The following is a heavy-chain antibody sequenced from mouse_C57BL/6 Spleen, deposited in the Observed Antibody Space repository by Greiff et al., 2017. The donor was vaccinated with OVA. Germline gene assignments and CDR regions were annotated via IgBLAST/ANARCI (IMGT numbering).Heavy chain of an antibody. CDR2: INPNNGGT. D-gene: IGHD2-1*01. Sequence: EVQVVESGPELVKPGASVKMSCKASGYTFTDYNMHWVKQSHGKSLEWIGYINPNNGGTSYNQKFKGKATLTVNKSSSTAYMELRSLTSEDSAVYYCASDYYGNYEFAYWGQGTLVTVSA. CDR3: ASDYYGNYEFAY. J-gene: IGHJ3*01. CDR1: GYTFTDYN. V-gene: IGHV1-22*01.